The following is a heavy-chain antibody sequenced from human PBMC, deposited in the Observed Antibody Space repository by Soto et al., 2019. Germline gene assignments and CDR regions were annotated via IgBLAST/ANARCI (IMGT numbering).Heavy chain of an antibody. CDR3: AKGFCSSAKCYTYSYMDV. CDR1: GFSFDGYA. J-gene: IGHJ6*03. D-gene: IGHD2-2*02. Sequence: EVQLVESGGGLVQPGRSLRLSCAASGFSFDGYAMHWVRQVPGKGLEWVSGVSWNSGTMGYGDSVKGRFTISRDNDKNSLYLQMNSLRAEGTAMYYCAKGFCSSAKCYTYSYMDVWGKGTTVTVSS. CDR2: VSWNSGTM. V-gene: IGHV3-9*01.